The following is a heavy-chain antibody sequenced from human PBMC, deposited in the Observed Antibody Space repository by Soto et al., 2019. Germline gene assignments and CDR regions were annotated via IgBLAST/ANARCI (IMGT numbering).Heavy chain of an antibody. J-gene: IGHJ4*02. CDR1: GYTFTSYD. V-gene: IGHV1-8*01. CDR3: ARGTTSNLGLLYR. Sequence: QVQLVQSGAAVKKPGASVKVSCKASGYTFTSYDINWVRQANGQGLAWIGWMNPNSGNTGYAQKFQGRVTMTRNTSISTAYMELSSLRSEDTAVYYCARGTTSNLGLLYRWGQGTLVTVSS. D-gene: IGHD3-3*01. CDR2: MNPNSGNT.